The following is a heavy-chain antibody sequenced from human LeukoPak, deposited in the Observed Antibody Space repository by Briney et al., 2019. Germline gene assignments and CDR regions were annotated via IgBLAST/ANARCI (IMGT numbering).Heavy chain of an antibody. D-gene: IGHD6-19*01. CDR3: ARRSGSGFFYSGMDL. V-gene: IGHV4-59*01. CDR2: IFYSGST. Sequence: SETLSLTCTVSGGSISSYYWSWIRQPPGKGLEWIGYIFYSGSTSNNPSLKSRVTISVDTSKNQISLKLTSVTAADTAVYYCARRSGSGFFYSGMDLWGQGTTVTVSS. J-gene: IGHJ6*02. CDR1: GGSISSYY.